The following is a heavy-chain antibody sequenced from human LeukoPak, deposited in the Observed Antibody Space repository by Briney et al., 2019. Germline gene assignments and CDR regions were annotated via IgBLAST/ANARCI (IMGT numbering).Heavy chain of an antibody. CDR3: ARMTFGGMDF. Sequence: GGSLRLSCAASGITLSDQYMEWVRQTPGKGLEWVGRTRSKVNNHTTEYAASVKGRFTISRDDSNNPLYLQMNSLKTEDTAVYYCARMTFGGMDFWGKGTTVTVSS. J-gene: IGHJ6*04. D-gene: IGHD3-16*01. CDR2: TRSKVNNHTT. CDR1: GITLSDQY. V-gene: IGHV3-72*01.